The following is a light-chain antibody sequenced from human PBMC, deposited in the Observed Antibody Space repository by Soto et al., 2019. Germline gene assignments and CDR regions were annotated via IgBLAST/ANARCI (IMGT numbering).Light chain of an antibody. Sequence: VLTQSPATLSLSPGERATLSCGASQRVSSSYLAWYQQKPGLAPRLLIYDASSRATGIPDRFSGSGSGTDFTLTISRLEPEDFAVYYCQQYGTSPYTFGQGTKLEIK. CDR3: QQYGTSPYT. CDR1: QRVSSSY. V-gene: IGKV3D-20*01. CDR2: DAS. J-gene: IGKJ2*01.